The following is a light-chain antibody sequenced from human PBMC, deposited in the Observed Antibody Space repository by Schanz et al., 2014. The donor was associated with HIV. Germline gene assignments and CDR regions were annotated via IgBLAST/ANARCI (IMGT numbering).Light chain of an antibody. V-gene: IGLV2-8*01. CDR2: EVI. Sequence: QSVLTQPPSASGSPGQSVTISCTGTSSDVGGYNHVSWYQQHPGKAPKLMIYEVIKRPSGVPDRFSGSKSGSTASLTISGLQAEDEADYYCGSYSSGDSHWVFGGGTKLTVL. CDR1: SSDVGGYNH. J-gene: IGLJ3*02. CDR3: GSYSSGDSHWV.